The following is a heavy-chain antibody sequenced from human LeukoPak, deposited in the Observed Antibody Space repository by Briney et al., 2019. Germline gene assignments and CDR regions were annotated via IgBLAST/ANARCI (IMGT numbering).Heavy chain of an antibody. D-gene: IGHD3-22*01. V-gene: IGHV3-15*01. CDR3: TTVTSYYYDSSGTTSAVDY. Sequence: GGSLRLSCAASGFTFSNAWKSWVRQAPGKGREWVGRIKSKTDGGTTDYDAPVKGRFTISRDDSKNTLYLQMNSLKTEDTAVYYCTTVTSYYYDSSGTTSAVDYWGQGTLVTVSS. CDR1: GFTFSNAW. CDR2: IKSKTDGGTT. J-gene: IGHJ4*02.